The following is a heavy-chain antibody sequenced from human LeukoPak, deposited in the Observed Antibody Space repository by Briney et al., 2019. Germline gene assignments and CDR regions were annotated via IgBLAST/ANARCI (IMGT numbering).Heavy chain of an antibody. J-gene: IGHJ4*02. CDR2: IYYSGST. CDR3: ARLDSNYVCDY. D-gene: IGHD4-11*01. V-gene: IGHV4-59*08. Sequence: SGTLSLTCTVSGGSISSDYWSWIRQPPGKGLEWIGYIYYSGSTNYNPSLKSRVTISVDTSKNQFSLKLSSVTAADTAVYYCARLDSNYVCDYWGQGTLVTVSS. CDR1: GGSISSDY.